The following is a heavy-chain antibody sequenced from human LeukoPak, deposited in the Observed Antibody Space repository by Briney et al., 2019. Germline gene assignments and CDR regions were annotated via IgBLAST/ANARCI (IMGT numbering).Heavy chain of an antibody. V-gene: IGHV3-74*01. Sequence: GGSLRLSCGASGFTFSSYWMHWVRQAPGKGLVWVSRINTDGSGTSYADSVKGRFTISRDNAKNTLYLQMNSLRAEDTAVYYCARGLGSPVPTWFDPWGQGTLVTVSS. D-gene: IGHD3-16*01. CDR3: ARGLGSPVPTWFDP. CDR2: INTDGSGT. J-gene: IGHJ5*02. CDR1: GFTFSSYW.